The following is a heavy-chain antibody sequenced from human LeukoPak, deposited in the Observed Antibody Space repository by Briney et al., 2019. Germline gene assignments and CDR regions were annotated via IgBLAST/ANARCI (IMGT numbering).Heavy chain of an antibody. Sequence: ASLKVSCKASGYTFTSYAMNWVRQAPGQGLEWMGWINTNTGNPTYAQGFTGRFVFSLDTSVSTAYLQISSLKAEDTAVYYCARDRKGRITMVRGAHNWFDPWGQGTLVTVSS. CDR1: GYTFTSYA. CDR2: INTNTGNP. CDR3: ARDRKGRITMVRGAHNWFDP. J-gene: IGHJ5*02. V-gene: IGHV7-4-1*02. D-gene: IGHD3-10*01.